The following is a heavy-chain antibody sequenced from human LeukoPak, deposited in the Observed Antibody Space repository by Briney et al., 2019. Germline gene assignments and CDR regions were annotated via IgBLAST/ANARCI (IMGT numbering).Heavy chain of an antibody. CDR2: IYSGGST. V-gene: IGHV3-53*05. CDR1: GFTISSNY. D-gene: IGHD3-16*01. CDR3: TTEGDRFDRVDYDAYYFDN. J-gene: IGHJ4*02. Sequence: GGSLRLSCAASGFTISSNYMSWVRQAPGKGLEWVSVIYSGGSTYYADSVKGRFTISRDNSRNTLYLQMNVLRVEDTALYYCTTEGDRFDRVDYDAYYFDNWGQGTLVTVSS.